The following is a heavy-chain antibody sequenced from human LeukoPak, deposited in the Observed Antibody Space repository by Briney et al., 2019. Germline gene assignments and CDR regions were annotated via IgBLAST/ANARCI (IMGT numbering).Heavy chain of an antibody. CDR1: GYTFTSYD. CDR3: ARKIDFDWLLFQNRNWFDP. CDR2: MNPNSGNT. V-gene: IGHV1-8*01. D-gene: IGHD3-9*01. Sequence: WASVKVSCKASGYTFTSYDINWVRQATGQGLEWMGWMNPNSGNTGYAQKLQGRVTMTTDTSTSTAYMELRSLRSDDTAVYYCARKIDFDWLLFQNRNWFDPWGQGTLVTVSS. J-gene: IGHJ5*02.